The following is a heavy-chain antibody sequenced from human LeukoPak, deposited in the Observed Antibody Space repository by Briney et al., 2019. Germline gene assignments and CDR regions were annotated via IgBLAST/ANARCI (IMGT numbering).Heavy chain of an antibody. CDR3: ARKGYSGYEKRWFDP. Sequence: SETLSLTCAVYGGSFSGYYRSWIRQPPGKGLEWIGEINHSGSTNYNPSLKSRVTISVDTSKNQFSLKLSSVTAAETAVYYCARKGYSGYEKRWFDPWGQGTLVTVSS. V-gene: IGHV4-34*01. CDR2: INHSGST. D-gene: IGHD5-12*01. CDR1: GGSFSGYY. J-gene: IGHJ5*02.